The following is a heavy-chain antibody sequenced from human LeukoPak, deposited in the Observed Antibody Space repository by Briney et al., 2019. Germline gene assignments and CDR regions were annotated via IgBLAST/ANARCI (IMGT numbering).Heavy chain of an antibody. V-gene: IGHV3-48*04. CDR2: ISSTSGTI. D-gene: IGHD6-19*01. Sequence: GGSLRLSCTDSGFSFTSYGMNWVRQAPGKGLEWVSYISSTSGTIRYADSVNGRFTISRDNAKNSLYLQIDGLRAEDTAVYYCARVSFTSAWSFDYWGPGTLVTVSS. CDR3: ARVSFTSAWSFDY. J-gene: IGHJ4*02. CDR1: GFSFTSYG.